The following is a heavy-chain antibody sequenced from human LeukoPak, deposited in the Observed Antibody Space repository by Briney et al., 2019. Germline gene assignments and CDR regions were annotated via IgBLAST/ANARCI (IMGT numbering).Heavy chain of an antibody. J-gene: IGHJ4*02. V-gene: IGHV3-53*01. CDR1: GFTVNRQY. CDR3: ARGDLSSSSFDF. Sequence: AGGSLCLSCAASGFTVNRQYMKWVRQAPGKGLEWVSILYSDGRTYYIESVKGRFTISRDISKNTLYLQMNGLRVEDTAVYYCARGDLSSSSFDFWGQGTLVTVSS. CDR2: LYSDGRT. D-gene: IGHD6-19*01.